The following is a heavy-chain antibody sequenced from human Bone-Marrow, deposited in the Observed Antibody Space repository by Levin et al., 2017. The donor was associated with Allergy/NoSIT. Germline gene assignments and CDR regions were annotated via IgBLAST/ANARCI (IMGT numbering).Heavy chain of an antibody. CDR2: IYGGDSDT. CDR1: EYSFASHW. J-gene: IGHJ3*02. CDR3: ATTVGTSFAFDI. Sequence: GESLKISCQDSEYSFASHWIGWVRQMPGKGLEWMGVIYGGDSDTKYSPSFKGQVTMTVDKSITTAYLQWSSLTASDTAIYYCATTVGTSFAFDIWGQGTMVTVSS. D-gene: IGHD1-26*01. V-gene: IGHV5-51*01.